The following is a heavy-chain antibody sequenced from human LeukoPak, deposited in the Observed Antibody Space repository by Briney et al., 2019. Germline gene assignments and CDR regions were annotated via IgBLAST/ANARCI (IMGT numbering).Heavy chain of an antibody. J-gene: IGHJ6*03. CDR3: ARRRVVVVPTYYYYYMDV. Sequence: SETLSLTCAVYGGSFSGYYWSWIRQPPGKGLEWIGYIYTSGSTNYNPSLKSRVTISVDTPKNQFSLKLSSVTAADTAVYYCARRRVVVVPTYYYYYMDVWGKGTTVTVSS. V-gene: IGHV4-4*09. CDR2: IYTSGST. CDR1: GGSFSGYY. D-gene: IGHD2-2*01.